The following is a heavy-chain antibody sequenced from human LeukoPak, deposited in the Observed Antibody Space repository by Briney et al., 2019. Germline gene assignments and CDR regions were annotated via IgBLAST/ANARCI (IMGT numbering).Heavy chain of an antibody. J-gene: IGHJ5*02. CDR2: INHSGST. CDR1: GGSFSGYY. CDR3: ATRHWKHFWSGVARWFDP. Sequence: SETLSLTCAVYGGSFSGYYWSWIRQPPGKELEWIGEINHSGSTNYNPSLKSRVTISVDTSKNQFSLKLGSVTAADTAVYYCATRHWKHFWSGVARWFDPWGQGTLVTVSS. V-gene: IGHV4-34*01. D-gene: IGHD3-3*02.